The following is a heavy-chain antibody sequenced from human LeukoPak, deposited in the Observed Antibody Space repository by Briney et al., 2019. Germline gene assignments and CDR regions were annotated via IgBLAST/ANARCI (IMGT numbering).Heavy chain of an antibody. J-gene: IGHJ4*02. V-gene: IGHV1-8*01. Sequence: ASVKVSCKASGYIFTNFDINWVRQATGQGLEWVGWMNSNSGNTGYGQKFQGRITLTRDTAISTAYMELTSLRYEDAAVYYCARGDCWGQGTLVTVSS. CDR3: ARGDC. CDR1: GYIFTNFD. CDR2: MNSNSGNT.